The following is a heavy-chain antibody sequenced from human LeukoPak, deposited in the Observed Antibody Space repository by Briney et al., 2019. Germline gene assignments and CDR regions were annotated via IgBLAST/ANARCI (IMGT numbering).Heavy chain of an antibody. D-gene: IGHD2-15*01. CDR3: ARGLGYCSGGSCYSGKYFQH. V-gene: IGHV4-4*07. J-gene: IGHJ1*01. CDR2: IYTSGST. CDR1: GGSISSYY. Sequence: SETLSLTCTVSGGSISSYYWSWIRQPAGKGLEWIGRIYTSGSTNYNPSLKSRVTMSVDTSKNQFSLKLSSVTAADTAVYYCARGLGYCSGGSCYSGKYFQHWGQGTLVTVSS.